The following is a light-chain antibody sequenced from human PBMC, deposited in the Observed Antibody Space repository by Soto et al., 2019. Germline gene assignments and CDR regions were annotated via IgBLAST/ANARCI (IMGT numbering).Light chain of an antibody. V-gene: IGKV1-5*03. CDR3: QQYQSYWT. Sequence: DIQMTQSPPTLSASVGDRVTVTCRASQSIGPWLAWYQQKPGQAPKLLIYKASSLESGVASRFSGTGSGTEFTLSISSLQPEDFATYYCQQYQSYWTFGQGTRVEIK. CDR1: QSIGPW. CDR2: KAS. J-gene: IGKJ1*01.